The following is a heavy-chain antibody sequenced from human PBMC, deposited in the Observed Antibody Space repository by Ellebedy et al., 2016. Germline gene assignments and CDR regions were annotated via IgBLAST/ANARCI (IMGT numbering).Heavy chain of an antibody. CDR3: TRHALTTSYFDY. CDR2: IYYSGST. J-gene: IGHJ4*02. Sequence: SETLSLTCTVSGGSISSYYWSWIRQPPGKGLEWIGYIYYSGSTNYNPSLKSRVTISVATSKNQFSLKLISVTAADTAVYYCTRHALTTSYFDYWGQGTLVTVSS. D-gene: IGHD4-17*01. V-gene: IGHV4-59*08. CDR1: GGSISSYY.